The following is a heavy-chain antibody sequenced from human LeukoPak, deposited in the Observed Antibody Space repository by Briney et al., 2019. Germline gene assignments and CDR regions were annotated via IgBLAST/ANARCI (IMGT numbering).Heavy chain of an antibody. Sequence: GGSLRLSCAASGFTSNWMSWVRQAPGKGLEWVAYIKKTGSETYYVDSVKGRFTITRDNTRSSLFLQMYSLRAEDTAVYFCAREDGYCSGGNCYSYFDSWGQGTLVTVSS. J-gene: IGHJ4*02. D-gene: IGHD2-15*01. CDR2: IKKTGSET. V-gene: IGHV3-7*01. CDR1: GFTSNW. CDR3: AREDGYCSGGNCYSYFDS.